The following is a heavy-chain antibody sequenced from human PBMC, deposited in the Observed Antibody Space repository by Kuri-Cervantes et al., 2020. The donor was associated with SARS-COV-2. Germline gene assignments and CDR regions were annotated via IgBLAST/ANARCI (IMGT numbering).Heavy chain of an antibody. CDR3: ARGLVAVVPSPVLGLGPHYYYYHLDV. V-gene: IGHV4-34*01. CDR1: GGSFNNYY. J-gene: IGHJ6*02. Sequence: GSLRLSCAVYGGSFNNYYWSWIRQPPGKGLEWIGEINHSGGTNHNPSLKSRVIISADTSKNQFSLKMRSVTAADTAVYYCARGLVAVVPSPVLGLGPHYYYYHLDVWGQGTTVTVSS. CDR2: INHSGGT. D-gene: IGHD2-2*01.